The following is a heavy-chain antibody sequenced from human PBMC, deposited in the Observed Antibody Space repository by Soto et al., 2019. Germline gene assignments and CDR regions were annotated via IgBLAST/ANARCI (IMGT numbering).Heavy chain of an antibody. CDR3: ARDSPLDNGGNSGLDY. D-gene: IGHD2-21*02. J-gene: IGHJ4*02. CDR1: GDSVSSNTAT. CDR2: TYYKSKWYT. Sequence: SQTLSLTCAISGDSVSSNTATWNWIRQSPSRGLEWLGRTYYKSKWYTDSAISVKSRIVINPDTSKNQISLNLRSVTAADTAVNYCARDSPLDNGGNSGLDYWGQGTVVTVSS. V-gene: IGHV6-1*01.